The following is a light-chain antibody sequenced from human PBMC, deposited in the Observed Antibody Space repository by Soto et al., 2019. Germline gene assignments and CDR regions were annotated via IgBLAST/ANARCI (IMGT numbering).Light chain of an antibody. Sequence: EIVLTQSPGTLSLSPGERATLSCRASQSVSSSYLAWYQQKPGQAPRLLISGASSRATGSPDRFSGSGSGTDFILTISRLEHEDVAVYYCQQYGSSPRTFGKGTKMEI. J-gene: IGKJ1*01. CDR1: QSVSSSY. CDR3: QQYGSSPRT. V-gene: IGKV3-20*01. CDR2: GAS.